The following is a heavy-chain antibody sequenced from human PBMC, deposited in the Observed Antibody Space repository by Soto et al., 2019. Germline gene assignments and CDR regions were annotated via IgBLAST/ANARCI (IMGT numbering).Heavy chain of an antibody. Sequence: QITLKESGPTLVKPTQTLTLTCTFSGFSLSTSGVGVGWIRQPPGKALEWLALIYWEDDKRYSPSLKSRLTITKDTSKNQVVLTMTNMDPVDTATYYCQPSLGGYYYDSSGYYKHYWYFDLWGRGTLVTVSS. CDR2: IYWEDDK. V-gene: IGHV2-5*02. CDR1: GFSLSTSGVG. CDR3: QPSLGGYYYDSSGYYKHYWYFDL. J-gene: IGHJ2*01. D-gene: IGHD3-22*01.